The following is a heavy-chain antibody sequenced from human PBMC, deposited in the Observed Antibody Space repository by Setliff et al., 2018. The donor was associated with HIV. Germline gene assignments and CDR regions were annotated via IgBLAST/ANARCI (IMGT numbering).Heavy chain of an antibody. CDR3: ARGGDHQGDWGAFDI. D-gene: IGHD3-10*01. CDR2: INHSGST. Sequence: PSETLSLTCAVYGGSFSGYYWSGIRQPPGKGLEWIGEINHSGSTNYNPSLKSRVTISVDTSKNQFSLKLSSVTAAETAVYYCARGGDHQGDWGAFDIWGQGTMVTVSS. V-gene: IGHV4-34*01. J-gene: IGHJ3*02. CDR1: GGSFSGYY.